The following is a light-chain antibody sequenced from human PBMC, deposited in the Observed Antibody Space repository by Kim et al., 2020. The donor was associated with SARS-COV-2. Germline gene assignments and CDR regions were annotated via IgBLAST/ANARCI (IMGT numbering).Light chain of an antibody. J-gene: IGLJ2*01. V-gene: IGLV2-14*01. CDR1: SSDVGGYNY. CDR3: SSYTSSSTFV. CDR2: DVS. Sequence: QSALTQPASVSGSPGQSITISCTGTSSDVGGYNYVSWYQQHPGNAPKLMIYDVSKRPSGVSNRFSGSKSGNTASLTISGLQAEDEADYYCSSYTSSSTFVFGGGTQLTVL.